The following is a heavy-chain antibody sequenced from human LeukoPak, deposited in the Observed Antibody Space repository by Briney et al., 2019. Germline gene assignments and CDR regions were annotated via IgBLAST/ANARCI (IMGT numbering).Heavy chain of an antibody. CDR1: GYSFTSYW. CDR3: ASGPLWGGTSRYTGFDY. CDR2: IYPGDSDT. Sequence: GESLKISCKGSGYSFTSYWIGWVRQMPGKGLEWMGIIYPGDSDTRYSPSFQGQVTISADKSISTAYLQWSSLKASDTAMYYCASGPLWGGTSRYTGFDYWGQGTLVTVSS. V-gene: IGHV5-51*01. D-gene: IGHD2-2*02. J-gene: IGHJ4*02.